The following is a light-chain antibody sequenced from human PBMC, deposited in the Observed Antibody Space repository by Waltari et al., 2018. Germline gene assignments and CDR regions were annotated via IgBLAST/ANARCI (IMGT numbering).Light chain of an antibody. V-gene: IGLV1-47*01. CDR3: AAWDDKLRGRGV. J-gene: IGLJ3*02. Sequence: QSLLTRPPSASGTPGQRVTISCSGSSSNIGSNYVFWYQQLPGTAPKLLIYTNDQRPSGVPDRVSASKSGTSASLTISGLRSEDEADYDCAAWDDKLRGRGVFGGGTKLTVL. CDR2: TND. CDR1: SSNIGSNY.